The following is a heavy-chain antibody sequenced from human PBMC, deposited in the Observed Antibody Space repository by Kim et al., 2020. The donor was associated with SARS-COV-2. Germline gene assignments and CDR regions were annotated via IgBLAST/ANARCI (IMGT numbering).Heavy chain of an antibody. CDR1: GFTFSSYS. V-gene: IGHV3-21*01. CDR2: ISSSSSYI. Sequence: GGSLRLSCAASGFTFSSYSMNWVRQAPGKGLEWVSSISSSSSYIYYADSVKGRFTISRDNAKNSLYLQMNSLRAENTAVYYCARDIAARRDYWGQGTLVTVSS. D-gene: IGHD6-6*01. J-gene: IGHJ4*02. CDR3: ARDIAARRDY.